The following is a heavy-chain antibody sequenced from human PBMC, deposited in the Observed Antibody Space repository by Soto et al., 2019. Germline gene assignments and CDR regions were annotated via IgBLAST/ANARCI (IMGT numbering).Heavy chain of an antibody. V-gene: IGHV1-2*02. CDR1: GYIFTGFY. D-gene: IGHD6-13*01. CDR2: INPNSGDT. Sequence: ASVKVSCKASGYIFTGFYMHWVRQAPGQGLEWMGWINPNSGDTSYAQKFQGRVTMTRDTSISTAYMELSRLRSDDTAVYYCARVAAAGKPLSYAMDVWGQGTTVTVSS. CDR3: ARVAAAGKPLSYAMDV. J-gene: IGHJ6*02.